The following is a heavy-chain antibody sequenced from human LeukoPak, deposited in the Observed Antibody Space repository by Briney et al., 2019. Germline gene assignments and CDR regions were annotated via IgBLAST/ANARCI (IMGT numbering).Heavy chain of an antibody. Sequence: SETLSLTCTVSGSSISNYYWGWIRQAPGKGLEWIGSIYYSGNTYYNPSLKSRVTISVDTSKNQFSLKLSSVTAADTAVYYCARAGEWLVRGLDYWGQGTLVTVSS. CDR3: ARAGEWLVRGLDY. CDR1: GSSISNYY. D-gene: IGHD6-19*01. V-gene: IGHV4-39*07. J-gene: IGHJ4*02. CDR2: IYYSGNT.